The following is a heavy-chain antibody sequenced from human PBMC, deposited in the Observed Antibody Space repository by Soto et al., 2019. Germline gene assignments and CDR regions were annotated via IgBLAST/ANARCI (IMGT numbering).Heavy chain of an antibody. D-gene: IGHD1-1*01. V-gene: IGHV3-23*01. CDR1: GFTFTNFA. CDR3: AKRTASYYFDY. CDR2: ISGSGGST. J-gene: IGHJ4*02. Sequence: PGGSLRLSCAASGFTFTNFAMSWVRQAPGKGLKWVSVISGSGGSTYYADSVKGRFTISRDNSKNTLYLQMNSLRADDTGVYYCAKRTASYYFDYWGQGTLVTVSS.